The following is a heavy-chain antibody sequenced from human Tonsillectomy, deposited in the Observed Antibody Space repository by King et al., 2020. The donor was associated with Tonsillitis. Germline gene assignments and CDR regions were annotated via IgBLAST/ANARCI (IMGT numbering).Heavy chain of an antibody. CDR2: ISYDGSNK. V-gene: IGHV3-30*18. D-gene: IGHD3-22*01. CDR1: GFTFSSYG. J-gene: IGHJ4*02. Sequence: VQLVESGGGVVQPGRSLRLSCAASGFTFSSYGMHWVRQAPGKGLEWVAVISYDGSNKYYADSVKGRFTISRDNSKNTLYLQMNSLRAEDTAVYYCAKDHTGGYDCSGPFDYWGQGTLVTVSS. CDR3: AKDHTGGYDCSGPFDY.